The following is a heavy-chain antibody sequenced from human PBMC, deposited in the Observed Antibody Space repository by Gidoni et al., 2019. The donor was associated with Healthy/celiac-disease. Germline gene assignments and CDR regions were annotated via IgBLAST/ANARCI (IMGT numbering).Heavy chain of an antibody. Sequence: SGFTFSDYYMSWIRQAPGKGLEWVSYISSSGSTIYYADSVKGRFTISRDNAKNSLYLQMNSLRAEDTAVYYCARELQRVATRVWGQGTLVTVSS. J-gene: IGHJ4*02. CDR2: ISSSGSTI. V-gene: IGHV3-11*01. CDR1: GFTFSDYY. D-gene: IGHD5-12*01. CDR3: ARELQRVATRV.